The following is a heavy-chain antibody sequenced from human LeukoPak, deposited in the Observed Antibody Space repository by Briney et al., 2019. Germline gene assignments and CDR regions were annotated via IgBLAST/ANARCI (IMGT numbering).Heavy chain of an antibody. V-gene: IGHV4-39*07. CDR1: GGSVSSSSDS. J-gene: IGHJ4*02. CDR3: ARGFMVRGVFDY. Sequence: SETLSLTCTVSGGSVSSSSDSWGWIRQPPGKGLEWIGTISFSGNTYYSPSLKSRVTISVDTSKNQFSLKLSSVTAADTAVYYCARGFMVRGVFDYWGQGTLVTVSS. D-gene: IGHD3-10*01. CDR2: ISFSGNT.